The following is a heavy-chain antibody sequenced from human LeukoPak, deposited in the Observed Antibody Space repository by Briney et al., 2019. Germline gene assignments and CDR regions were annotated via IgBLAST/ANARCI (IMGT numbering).Heavy chain of an antibody. Sequence: SETLSLACTVSGGSVSNYHWSWIRQPAGKGLEWIGQIHTSGSTNYNPPLKSRVTMSIDTTEDQVSLTIRSVTAADTAFYYCARRDISSGWSFDYWGQGTLVTVSS. CDR3: ARRDISSGWSFDY. CDR1: GGSVSNYH. D-gene: IGHD6-19*01. J-gene: IGHJ4*02. V-gene: IGHV4-4*07. CDR2: IHTSGST.